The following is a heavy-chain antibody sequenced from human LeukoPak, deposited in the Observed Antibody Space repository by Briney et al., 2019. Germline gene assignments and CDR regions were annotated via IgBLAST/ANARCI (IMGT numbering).Heavy chain of an antibody. CDR1: GGSISSGGYY. J-gene: IGHJ4*02. D-gene: IGHD2-2*01. Sequence: SQTLSLTCTVSGGSISSGGYYWSWIRQHPGKGLEWIGYIYYSGSTYYNPSLKSRVTISVDTSKNQFSLKPSSVTAADTAVYYCARGGIVVVPAATDIPFDYWGQGTLVTVSS. CDR3: ARGGIVVVPAATDIPFDY. CDR2: IYYSGST. V-gene: IGHV4-31*03.